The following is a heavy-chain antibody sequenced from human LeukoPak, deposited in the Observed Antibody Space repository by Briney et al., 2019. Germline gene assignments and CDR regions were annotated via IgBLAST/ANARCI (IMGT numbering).Heavy chain of an antibody. Sequence: GGSLRLSCSASGLRFRSYWMSWVRQAPGVGLEWVANINEDGSASDYGVSVKGRFTISRDNAKNSLYLQMNSLRAEDTAVYFCAAAPNENFFDFWGQGTLVTVSS. CDR1: GLRFRSYW. V-gene: IGHV3-7*01. J-gene: IGHJ4*02. CDR2: INEDGSAS. CDR3: AAAPNENFFDF. D-gene: IGHD2-15*01.